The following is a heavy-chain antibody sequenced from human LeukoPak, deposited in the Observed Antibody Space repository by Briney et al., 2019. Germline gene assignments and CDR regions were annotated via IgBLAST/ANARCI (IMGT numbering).Heavy chain of an antibody. J-gene: IGHJ6*03. CDR1: GFTFSNYS. CDR3: ARTGYYDFWSGYYGRRSYYMDV. Sequence: PGGSLRLSCAAAGFTFSNYSMNWIRQAPGKGLEWVSSISSSSSYIYYADSVKGRFTISRDNAKNSLYLQMNSLRAEDTAVYYCARTGYYDFWSGYYGRRSYYMDVWGKGTTVTVSS. CDR2: ISSSSSYI. V-gene: IGHV3-21*01. D-gene: IGHD3-3*01.